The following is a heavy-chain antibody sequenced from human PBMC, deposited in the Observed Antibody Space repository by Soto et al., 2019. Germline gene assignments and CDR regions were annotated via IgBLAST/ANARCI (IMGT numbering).Heavy chain of an antibody. CDR2: ISNDGRGK. CDR3: ARDQCFGGGRSCYYFDF. V-gene: IGHV3-30*04. D-gene: IGHD2-15*01. J-gene: IGHJ4*02. Sequence: QVQLVESGGGVVQPGRSLRLSCAASGFTFTTYAIHWVRQAPGKGLEWVAVISNDGRGKYYADSVKGRLTISRDNSKNTLYLQMNSLRSDDTAVYYCARDQCFGGGRSCYYFDFWGQGTLVTVS. CDR1: GFTFTTYA.